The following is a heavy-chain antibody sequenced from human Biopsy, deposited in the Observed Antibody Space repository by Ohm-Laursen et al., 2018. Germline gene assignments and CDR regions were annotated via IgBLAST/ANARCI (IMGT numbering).Heavy chain of an antibody. J-gene: IGHJ4*02. Sequence: ASVKVSCKASGYSFTSYYMHWVRQAPGQGLEWMGMINPSGSTTSYPQIFQGRVTMTRDTSKSTVYMELSSLRSADTTVYFCARSTGWYGDLYYFDYWGQGTLVTVSS. CDR2: INPSGSTT. CDR3: ARSTGWYGDLYYFDY. CDR1: GYSFTSYY. D-gene: IGHD6-19*01. V-gene: IGHV1-46*01.